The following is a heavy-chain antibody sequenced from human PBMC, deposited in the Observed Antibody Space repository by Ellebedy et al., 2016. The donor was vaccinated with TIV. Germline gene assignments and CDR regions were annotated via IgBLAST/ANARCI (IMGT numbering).Heavy chain of an antibody. CDR2: IYHSGST. Sequence: SETLSLXCAVYGGSFSGYYWSWIRQPPGKGLEWIGSIYHSGSTYYNPSLKSRLTISVDTSKNQFSLKLSSVTAADTAVYYCARGQRGYSDYWGQGTLATVSS. D-gene: IGHD5-18*01. V-gene: IGHV4-34*01. CDR1: GGSFSGYY. CDR3: ARGQRGYSDY. J-gene: IGHJ4*02.